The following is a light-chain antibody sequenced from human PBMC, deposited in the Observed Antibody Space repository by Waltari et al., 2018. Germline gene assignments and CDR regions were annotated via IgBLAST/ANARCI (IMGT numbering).Light chain of an antibody. CDR3: AAWDDSLSGLRV. J-gene: IGLJ3*02. Sequence: QSVLTQPPSASGTPGQRVTISCSGSSSNIVRNYVYWYQQLPGTDPKLLIYRNNQRPSGAPDRFSGSNSGTSCSLAISGLRSEDEADYYCAAWDDSLSGLRVFGGGTKLTVL. CDR1: SSNIVRNY. CDR2: RNN. V-gene: IGLV1-47*01.